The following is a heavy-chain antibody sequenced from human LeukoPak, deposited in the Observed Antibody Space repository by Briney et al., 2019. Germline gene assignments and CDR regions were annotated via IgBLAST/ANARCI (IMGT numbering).Heavy chain of an antibody. Sequence: GGSLRLSCAASGLTVSGNYMTWVRQAPGKGLEWVSVIYSGGSTYYADSVKGRFTISRDSSKDTLYLQMNSLRPEDTAVYYCARDPYTSSWYWAFDIWGQGTMVTVSS. D-gene: IGHD6-13*01. CDR2: IYSGGST. CDR1: GLTVSGNY. CDR3: ARDPYTSSWYWAFDI. V-gene: IGHV3-66*02. J-gene: IGHJ3*02.